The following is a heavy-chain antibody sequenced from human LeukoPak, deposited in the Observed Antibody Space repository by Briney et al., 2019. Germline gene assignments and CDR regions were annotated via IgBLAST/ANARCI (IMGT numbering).Heavy chain of an antibody. V-gene: IGHV3-74*01. CDR2: IDDDGSGT. CDR1: GFTFSSHW. D-gene: IGHD6-13*01. J-gene: IGHJ3*02. CDR3: ARGSSSWYNAYDI. Sequence: PGGSLRLSCAVSGFTFSSHWMHWVRQAPGKGLVWVSRIDDDGSGTSYADSVKGRFTISRDNAKNTLYLQMNSLRAEDTAVYYCARGSSSWYNAYDIWGQGTMVTVSS.